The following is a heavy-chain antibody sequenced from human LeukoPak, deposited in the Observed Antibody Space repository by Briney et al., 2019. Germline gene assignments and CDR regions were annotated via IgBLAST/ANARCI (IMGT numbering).Heavy chain of an antibody. CDR3: AREGADFWSGYYFDY. CDR1: GGTFSSYA. CDR2: IIPIFGTA. J-gene: IGHJ4*02. V-gene: IGHV1-69*05. D-gene: IGHD3-3*01. Sequence: SVKVSCKASGGTFSSYAISWVRQAPGQGLEWMGGIIPIFGTANYAQKFHGRVTITTDESTSTAYMELGSLRSEDTAVYYCAREGADFWSGYYFDYWGQGTLVTVSS.